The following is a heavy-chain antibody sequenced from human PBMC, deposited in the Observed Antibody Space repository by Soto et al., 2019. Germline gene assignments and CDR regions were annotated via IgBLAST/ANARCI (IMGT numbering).Heavy chain of an antibody. CDR2: IIPIFGTA. CDR1: VCAFSSSP. Sequence: SVKLSCKAAVCAFSSSPISCLRQAPGQGLEWMGGIIPIFGTANYAQKFQGRVTITADESTSTAYMELSSLRSEDTAVYYCARIQLGYDAFDIWGQGTMVTVSS. CDR3: ARIQLGYDAFDI. D-gene: IGHD6-6*01. V-gene: IGHV1-69*13. J-gene: IGHJ3*02.